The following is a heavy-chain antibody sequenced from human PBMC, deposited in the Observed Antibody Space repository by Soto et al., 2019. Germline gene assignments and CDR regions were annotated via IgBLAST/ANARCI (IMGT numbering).Heavy chain of an antibody. J-gene: IGHJ4*02. CDR2: ISATGGST. CDR3: AKDRLAGNFDY. Sequence: GGSLRLCCAASGVTFYNYAMNWVRQAPGKGLEWVATISATGGSTYYADSVKGRFTISRDNSKNTLYLQMNGLRVEDTAVYYCAKDRLAGNFDYWGQGTQVTVSS. CDR1: GVTFYNYA. V-gene: IGHV3-23*01.